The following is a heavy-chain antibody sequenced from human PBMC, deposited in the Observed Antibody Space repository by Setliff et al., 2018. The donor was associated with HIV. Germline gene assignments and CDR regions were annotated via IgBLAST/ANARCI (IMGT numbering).Heavy chain of an antibody. V-gene: IGHV4-39*07. J-gene: IGHJ5*02. CDR2: IYYRGSA. CDR3: ARARGPPLPVLDL. D-gene: IGHD3-10*01. Sequence: NPSETLSLTCSVSGGSISTTNYYWGWVRQPPGKGLEWIGIIYYRGSAYYDLSLKSRVTLSVDTSKNSFSLNLTSVTAADTAVYFCARARGPPLPVLDLWGQGTLVTVSS. CDR1: GGSISTTNYY.